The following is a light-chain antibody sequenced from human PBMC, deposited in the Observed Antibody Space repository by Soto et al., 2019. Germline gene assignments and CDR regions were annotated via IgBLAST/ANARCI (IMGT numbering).Light chain of an antibody. J-gene: IGLJ1*01. CDR3: SSYTSSNSHV. CDR1: SSDVGAYNS. CDR2: DVS. V-gene: IGLV2-14*01. Sequence: QSVLTQPASVSGSPGQSIAISCTGTSSDVGAYNSVSWYQQYPGKAPKLMIHDVSNRPSGVSDRFSGSKSGNTASLTISGLQAEDEADYYCSSYTSSNSHVFGSGTKVTVL.